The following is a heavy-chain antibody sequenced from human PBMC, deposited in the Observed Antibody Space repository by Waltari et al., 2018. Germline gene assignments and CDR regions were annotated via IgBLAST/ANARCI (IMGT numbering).Heavy chain of an antibody. V-gene: IGHV3-74*01. D-gene: IGHD7-27*01. CDR2: INRDGRST. CDR1: GFTFTKYW. CDR3: VTDDPGLGLDV. Sequence: EVQLVESGGGLVQPGGSLRLSCAASGFTFTKYWMHWVRQDAGKGLMCVAHINRDGRSTTYGDSVKGRFTITRDNARDTVYLQMTSLRAEDTAVYFCVTDDPGLGLDVWGQGTTVTVSS. J-gene: IGHJ6*02.